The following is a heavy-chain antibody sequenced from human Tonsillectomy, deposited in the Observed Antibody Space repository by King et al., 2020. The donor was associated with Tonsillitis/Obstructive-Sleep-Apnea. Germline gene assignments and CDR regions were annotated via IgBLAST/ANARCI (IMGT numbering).Heavy chain of an antibody. CDR2: ITTTDTL. Sequence: QLVQSGGGLVKPGGSLRLSCAVSGFTFSDYYMSWIRQAPGRGPEWVSYITTTDTLYYADSVKGRFTISRDNAKNSLYLQMNSLRAEDTAVDHCVREMAGSAFDYWGQGTLVTVSS. CDR1: GFTFSDYY. V-gene: IGHV3-11*01. D-gene: IGHD5-24*01. J-gene: IGHJ4*02. CDR3: VREMAGSAFDY.